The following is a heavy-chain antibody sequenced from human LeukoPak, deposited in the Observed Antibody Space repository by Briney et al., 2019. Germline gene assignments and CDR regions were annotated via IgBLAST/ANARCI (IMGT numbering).Heavy chain of an antibody. CDR3: AVQTNYYYYMDV. CDR2: MNPNSGNT. J-gene: IGHJ6*03. D-gene: IGHD6-6*01. V-gene: IGHV1-8*01. CDR1: GYTFTSYD. Sequence: ASVKVFCKASGYTFTSYDINWVRQATGQGLEWMGWMNPNSGNTGYAQKFQGRVTMTRNTSISTAYMELSSLRSEDTAVYYCAVQTNYYYYMDVWGKGTTVTVSS.